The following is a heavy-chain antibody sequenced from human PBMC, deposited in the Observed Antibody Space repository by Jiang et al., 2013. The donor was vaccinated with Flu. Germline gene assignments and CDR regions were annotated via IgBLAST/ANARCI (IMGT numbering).Heavy chain of an antibody. V-gene: IGHV2-70*01. CDR3: ARIRSGSYGFYYFDY. CDR1: GMC. CDR2: IDWDDDK. J-gene: IGHJ4*02. Sequence: GMCVSWIRQPPGKALEWLALIDWDDDKYYSTSLKTRLTISKDTSKNQVVLTMTNMDPVDTATYYCARIRSGSYGFYYFDYWGQGTLVTVSS. D-gene: IGHD5-18*01.